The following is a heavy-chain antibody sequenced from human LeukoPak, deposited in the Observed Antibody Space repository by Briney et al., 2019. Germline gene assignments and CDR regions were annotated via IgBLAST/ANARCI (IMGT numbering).Heavy chain of an antibody. CDR3: ARDSPVPASTQGYFDY. J-gene: IGHJ4*02. CDR1: GFTFSSYW. CDR2: IKQYGREQ. V-gene: IGHV3-7*01. Sequence: GGSLTLSCAASGFTFSSYWMSWVRQAPGKGREGVANIKQYGREQNYVDSGKGRITISRDNDKTSLYLQMHSLRVEDTAVYYCARDSPVPASTQGYFDYWGQGTLVTVSS. D-gene: IGHD2-2*01.